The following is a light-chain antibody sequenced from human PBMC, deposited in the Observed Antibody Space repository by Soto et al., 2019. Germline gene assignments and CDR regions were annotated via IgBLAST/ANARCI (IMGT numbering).Light chain of an antibody. J-gene: IGLJ1*01. CDR3: CSYAGSSTYV. Sequence: QSALTQPASVSGSPGQSIAISCTGTSRDVGSYTLVSWYQQHPGKAPKVMIYEGSKRPSGVSDRFSGSKSGNTASLTISGLQADDEADYYCCSYAGSSTYVFGTGTKLTVL. CDR1: SRDVGSYTL. V-gene: IGLV2-23*01. CDR2: EGS.